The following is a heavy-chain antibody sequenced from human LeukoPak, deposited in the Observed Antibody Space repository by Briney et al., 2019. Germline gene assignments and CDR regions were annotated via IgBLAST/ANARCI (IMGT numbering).Heavy chain of an antibody. CDR2: INTNTGNP. J-gene: IGHJ5*02. V-gene: IGHV7-4-1*02. CDR3: ARDRYDYDSSGTADP. Sequence: ASVKVSCKASGYIFTNYAINWVRQAPGQGLEWMGWINTNTGNPTYAQGFTGRFVFSLDTSVSTAYLQISSLKAEDTAVYYCARDRYDYDSSGTADPWGQGTLVTVSS. CDR1: GYIFTNYA. D-gene: IGHD3-22*01.